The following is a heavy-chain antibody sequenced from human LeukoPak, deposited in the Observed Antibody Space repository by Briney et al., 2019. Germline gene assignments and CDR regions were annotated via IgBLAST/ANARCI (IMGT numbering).Heavy chain of an antibody. J-gene: IGHJ5*02. D-gene: IGHD3-16*01. V-gene: IGHV4-39*07. CDR2: VLYSGST. Sequence: SETLSLTCTVSGVSISSGHYYWAWIRQPPGRGLECIASVLYSGSTYYDPSFNGRVTLSVDTSKNQFSLRLSSVTAADTAIYYCARHTIDTTLGGVPDYFDAWGQGTPVAVSS. CDR1: GVSISSGHYY. CDR3: ARHTIDTTLGGVPDYFDA.